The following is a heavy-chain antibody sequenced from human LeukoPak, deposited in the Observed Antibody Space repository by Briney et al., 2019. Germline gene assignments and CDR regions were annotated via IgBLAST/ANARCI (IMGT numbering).Heavy chain of an antibody. Sequence: QPGGSLRLSCAASGFTFSSYAMHWVRQAPGKGLEWVAVISYDGSNKYYADSVKGRLTISRDNSKNTLYLQMNSLRAEDTAVYYCARDGIGGATSSVENYCYGMDVWGQGTTVTVSS. J-gene: IGHJ6*02. CDR3: ARDGIGGATSSVENYCYGMDV. CDR1: GFTFSSYA. CDR2: ISYDGSNK. V-gene: IGHV3-30-3*01. D-gene: IGHD1-26*01.